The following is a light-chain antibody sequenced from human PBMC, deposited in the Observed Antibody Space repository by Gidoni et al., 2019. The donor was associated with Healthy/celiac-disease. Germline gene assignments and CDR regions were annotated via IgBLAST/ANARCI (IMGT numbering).Light chain of an antibody. V-gene: IGKV4-1*01. CDR2: WAS. Sequence: DIVMTQSPDSLAVSLGERATINCKSSQSVLDSTNNKNYLAWYQQKPGQPPKLLIYWASTRESGVPDRFSGSGSATDFTLTISSLQAEDVAVYYCQQYYSTRTFGQGTKVEIK. CDR1: QSVLDSTNNKNY. CDR3: QQYYSTRT. J-gene: IGKJ1*01.